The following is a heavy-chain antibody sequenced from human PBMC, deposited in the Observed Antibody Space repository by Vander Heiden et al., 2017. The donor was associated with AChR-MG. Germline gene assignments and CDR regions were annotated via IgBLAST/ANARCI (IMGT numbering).Heavy chain of an antibody. Sequence: QVQLVQSGAEAKKPGPSVKVLCKVSGCTFSTYAITAARQAPRNGLEWMGRIIPILGIANYAQKFQGRVTITADKSTSTAYMELSSLRSEDTAVYYCARDQQTVTTSFDYWGQGTLVTVSS. J-gene: IGHJ4*02. V-gene: IGHV1-69*04. CDR2: IIPILGIA. CDR3: ARDQQTVTTSFDY. D-gene: IGHD4-17*01. CDR1: GCTFSTYA.